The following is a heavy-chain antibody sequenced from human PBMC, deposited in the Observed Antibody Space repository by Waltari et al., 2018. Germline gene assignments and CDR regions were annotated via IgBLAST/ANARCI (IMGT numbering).Heavy chain of an antibody. D-gene: IGHD3-3*01. Sequence: QVQLVQSGAEVKKSGASVKVSCKASGYTFTDFFIHWVQQAPGPGLEWMGRINPNSGDTSYAQRFQGRVTMTGDTSITTAYMELTGLRSDDTAIYYCARSGGGTTTFGVAEWGQGSLVTVSS. CDR3: ARSGGGTTTFGVAE. CDR2: INPNSGDT. CDR1: GYTFTDFF. V-gene: IGHV1-2*06. J-gene: IGHJ4*02.